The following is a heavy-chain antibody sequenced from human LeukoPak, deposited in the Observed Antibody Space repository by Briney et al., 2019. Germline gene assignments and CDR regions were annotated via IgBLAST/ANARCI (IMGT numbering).Heavy chain of an antibody. V-gene: IGHV1-18*01. CDR2: ISAYNGNT. CDR3: ARVGATDHYYYMDV. CDR1: GYTFTSYG. J-gene: IGHJ6*03. Sequence: ASVKASCKASGYTFTSYGISWVRQAPGQGLEWMGWISAYNGNTNYAQKLQGRVTMTTDTSTSTAYMELRSLRSDDTAVYYCARVGATDHYYYMDVWGEGTTVTISS. D-gene: IGHD1-26*01.